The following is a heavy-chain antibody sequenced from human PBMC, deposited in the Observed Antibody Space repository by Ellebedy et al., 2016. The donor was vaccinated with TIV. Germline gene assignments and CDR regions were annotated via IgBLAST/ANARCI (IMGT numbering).Heavy chain of an antibody. D-gene: IGHD3-10*01. CDR1: GYSFTSYW. J-gene: IGHJ3*02. V-gene: IGHV5-51*01. CDR2: IYPGDSDT. CDR3: ARVMVRGVTDAFDI. Sequence: GGSLRLSCKGSGYSFTSYWIGWVRQMPGKGLEWMGIIYPGDSDTRYSPSFQGQVTISADKSISTAYLQWSSLKASDTAMYYCARVMVRGVTDAFDIWGQGTMVTVSS.